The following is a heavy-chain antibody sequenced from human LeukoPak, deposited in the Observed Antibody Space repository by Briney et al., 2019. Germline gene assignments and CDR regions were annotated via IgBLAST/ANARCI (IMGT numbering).Heavy chain of an antibody. V-gene: IGHV4-4*07. CDR1: GGSISSYY. J-gene: IGHJ2*01. D-gene: IGHD2-2*01. CDR3: ARDIVVVPAASEIRAPSYWYFDL. Sequence: PSETLSLTCTVSGGSISSYYWSWIRQPAGKGLEWIGRIYTSGSTNYNPSLKSRVTMSVDTSKNQFSLKLSSVTAADTAVYYCARDIVVVPAASEIRAPSYWYFDLWGRGTLVTVSS. CDR2: IYTSGST.